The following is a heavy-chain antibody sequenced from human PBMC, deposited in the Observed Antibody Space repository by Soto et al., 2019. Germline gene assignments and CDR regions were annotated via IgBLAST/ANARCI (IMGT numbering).Heavy chain of an antibody. CDR1: GFTFSSYG. CDR2: ISYDGSNK. D-gene: IGHD5-18*01. J-gene: IGHJ4*02. CDR3: AKGSTAMTYFDY. V-gene: IGHV3-30*18. Sequence: QVQLVESGGGVVQPGRSLRLSCAASGFTFSSYGMHWVRQAPGKGLEWVAVISYDGSNKYYADSVKGRFTISRDNSKNTRYLQMSSLRAEDTAVYYCAKGSTAMTYFDYWGQGTLVTVSS.